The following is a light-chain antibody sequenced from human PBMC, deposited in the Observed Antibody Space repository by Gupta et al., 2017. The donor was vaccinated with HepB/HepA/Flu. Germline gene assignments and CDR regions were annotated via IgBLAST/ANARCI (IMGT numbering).Light chain of an antibody. CDR2: LGS. Sequence: DIVMTQSPLSLPVTPGEPASISCRSSQSLLHSNGYNYLDWYLQKPGQSPQLLIYLGSNRASGVPDRFSGSESGTDFTLKISRVEAEDVGVYYCMQALQTPLFTFGPGTKVDIK. J-gene: IGKJ3*01. CDR1: QSLLHSNGYNY. CDR3: MQALQTPLFT. V-gene: IGKV2-28*01.